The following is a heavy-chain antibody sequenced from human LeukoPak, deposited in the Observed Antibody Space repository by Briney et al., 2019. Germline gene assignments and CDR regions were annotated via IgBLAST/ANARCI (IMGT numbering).Heavy chain of an antibody. J-gene: IGHJ4*02. Sequence: PSETLSLTCTVSGGSISSYYWSWIRQPPGKGLEWIGYIYYSGSTNYNPSLKSRVTISVDTSKNQFSLKLSSVTAADTAVYYCAREHCSSTSCYTNEGFDYWGQGTLVTVSS. CDR3: AREHCSSTSCYTNEGFDY. CDR2: IYYSGST. D-gene: IGHD2-2*02. V-gene: IGHV4-59*12. CDR1: GGSISSYY.